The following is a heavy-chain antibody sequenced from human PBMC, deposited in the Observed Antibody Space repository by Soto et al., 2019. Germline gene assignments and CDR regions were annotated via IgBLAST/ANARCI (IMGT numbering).Heavy chain of an antibody. CDR3: ARGYLHPWSSQVGYYFDY. V-gene: IGHV1-18*01. CDR1: GYTFTSYG. D-gene: IGHD5-12*01. J-gene: IGHJ4*02. Sequence: ASVKVSCKASGYTFTSYGISWVRQAPGQGLEWMGWISAYNGNTNYAQKLQGRVTMTTDTSTSTAYMELRSLRSDDTAVYYCARGYLHPWSSQVGYYFDYWGQGTLVTVSS. CDR2: ISAYNGNT.